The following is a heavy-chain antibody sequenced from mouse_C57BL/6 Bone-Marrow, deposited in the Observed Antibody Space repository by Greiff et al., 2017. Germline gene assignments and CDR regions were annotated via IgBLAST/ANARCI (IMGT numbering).Heavy chain of an antibody. J-gene: IGHJ4*01. D-gene: IGHD2-4*01. V-gene: IGHV1-52*01. Sequence: QVQLQQSGAELVRPGSSVKLSCKASGYTFTSYWMHWVKQRPIQGLEWIGNIDPSDSETHYNQKFKDKATLTVDKSSSTAYMQLSSLTSEDSAVYYCARDFDYPYAMDYWGQGTSVTVSS. CDR3: ARDFDYPYAMDY. CDR2: IDPSDSET. CDR1: GYTFTSYW.